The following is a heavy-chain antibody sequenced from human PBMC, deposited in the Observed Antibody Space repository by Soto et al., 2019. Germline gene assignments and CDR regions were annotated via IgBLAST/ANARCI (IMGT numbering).Heavy chain of an antibody. Sequence: EVQLVESGGGLVKPGGSLRLSCAASGFTFSSYSMNWVRQAPGKGLEWVSSISSSSSYIYYADSVKGRFTISRDNAKNSLYLQMNSLRAEDTAVYYCARIGPTMRYGDYAGDAFDIWGQGTMVTVSS. CDR3: ARIGPTMRYGDYAGDAFDI. CDR2: ISSSSSYI. J-gene: IGHJ3*02. D-gene: IGHD4-17*01. V-gene: IGHV3-21*01. CDR1: GFTFSSYS.